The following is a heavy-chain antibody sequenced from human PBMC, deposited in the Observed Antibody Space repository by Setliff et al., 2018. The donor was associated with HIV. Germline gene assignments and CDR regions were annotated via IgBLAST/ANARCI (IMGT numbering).Heavy chain of an antibody. J-gene: IGHJ3*01. Sequence: SVKVSCKASGFTFNTSAIQWVRQARGRRLGWIGWIVVGSGNTNYAQKFQARVAITADESTNTAYMDLSSLRSDDTAVYYCAKGRATYHASDVWGQGTLVTVSS. V-gene: IGHV1-58*02. CDR1: GFTFNTSA. CDR3: AKGRATYHASDV. CDR2: IVVGSGNT.